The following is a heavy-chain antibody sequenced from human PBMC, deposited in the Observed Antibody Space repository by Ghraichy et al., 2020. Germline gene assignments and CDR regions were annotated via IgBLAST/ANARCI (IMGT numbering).Heavy chain of an antibody. Sequence: SETLSLTCTVSGGSISSSSYYWGWLRQPPGKGLEWIVSIYYSGSTYYNPSLQSRVTISVDTSKNQFSLKPSPVTAADTAVYYCARSRCDSLLRYYYYYYGMDGGGQGPTVTVSS. CDR3: ARSRCDSLLRYYYYYYGMDG. D-gene: IGHD1-26*01. V-gene: IGHV4-39*01. CDR1: GGSISSSSYY. CDR2: IYYSGST. J-gene: IGHJ6*02.